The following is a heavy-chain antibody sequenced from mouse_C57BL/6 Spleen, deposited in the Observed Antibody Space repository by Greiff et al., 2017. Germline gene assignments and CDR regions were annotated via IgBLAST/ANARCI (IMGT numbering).Heavy chain of an antibody. CDR3: ARFGYDYVLFDY. Sequence: VQLQQSGPVLVKPGASVKMSCKASGYTFTDYYMNWVKQSHGKSLEWIGVINPYNGGTSYNQKFKGKATLTVDKSSSTAYMELNSLTSEDSAVYYCARFGYDYVLFDYWGQGTTLTVSS. CDR2: INPYNGGT. J-gene: IGHJ2*01. V-gene: IGHV1-19*01. CDR1: GYTFTDYY. D-gene: IGHD2-4*01.